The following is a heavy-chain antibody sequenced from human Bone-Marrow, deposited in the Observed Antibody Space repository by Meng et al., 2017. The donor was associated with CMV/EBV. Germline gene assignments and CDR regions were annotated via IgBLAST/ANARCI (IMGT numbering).Heavy chain of an antibody. CDR2: IYHTGST. Sequence: SETLSLTCAVSGGSVSSYNWWSWVRQPPGRGLEWIGEIYHTGSTNYNPSLKSRVFMSLDQSRNQFSLKLSSVTAADTAVYYCARNPLSGYYFYWGQGTLVTVSS. CDR1: GGSVSSYNW. J-gene: IGHJ4*02. V-gene: IGHV4-4*02. D-gene: IGHD3-22*01. CDR3: ARNPLSGYYFY.